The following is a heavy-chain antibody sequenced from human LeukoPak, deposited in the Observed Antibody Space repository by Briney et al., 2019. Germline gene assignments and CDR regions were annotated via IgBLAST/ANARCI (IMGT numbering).Heavy chain of an antibody. V-gene: IGHV3-73*01. J-gene: IGHJ4*02. D-gene: IGHD3-22*01. CDR2: TRSKANSYAT. Sequence: PGGSLKLSCAASGFTFSGSAMHWVRQASGKGLEWVGRTRSKANSYATAYAASVKGRFTISRDDSKNTAYLQMNSLKTEDTAVYYCTRHGRQPQDSSGYRDYWGQGTLVTVSS. CDR3: TRHGRQPQDSSGYRDY. CDR1: GFTFSGSA.